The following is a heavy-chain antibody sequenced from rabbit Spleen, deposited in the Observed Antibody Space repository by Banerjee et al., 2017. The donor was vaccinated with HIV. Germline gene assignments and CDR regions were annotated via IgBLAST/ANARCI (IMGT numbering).Heavy chain of an antibody. V-gene: IGHV1S47*01. Sequence: QEQLVESGGGLVQPGGSLKLSCKASGFDFSNYGVSWVRQAPGKGLEWIGYIEPIFGNTYYANWVNGRFTISSHNAQNTLYLQLNSLTAADTATYFCVRARPYPFVLWGQGTLVTV. D-gene: IGHD1-1*01. CDR2: IEPIFGNT. J-gene: IGHJ4*01. CDR3: VRARPYPFVL. CDR1: GFDFSNYG.